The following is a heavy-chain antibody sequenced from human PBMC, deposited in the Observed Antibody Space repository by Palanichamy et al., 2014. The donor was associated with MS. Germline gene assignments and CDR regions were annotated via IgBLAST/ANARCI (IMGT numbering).Heavy chain of an antibody. CDR3: VRDLSRSDYYYGMDV. Sequence: VQLQESGPGLVKPSQTLSLTCTVSGGSISSGISFWSWFRQPAGKGLEWVGRISSSGSTTYNPSLKSRLTISLDTSKNQFSLKLSSVTAADTAIYYCVRDLSRSDYYYGMDVWGQGTTVTISS. CDR1: GGSISSGISF. J-gene: IGHJ6*02. CDR2: ISSSGST. V-gene: IGHV4-61*02. D-gene: IGHD3-3*01.